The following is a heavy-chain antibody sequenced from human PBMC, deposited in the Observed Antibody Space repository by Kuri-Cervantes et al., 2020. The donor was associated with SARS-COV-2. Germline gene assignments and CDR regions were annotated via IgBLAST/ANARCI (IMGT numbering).Heavy chain of an antibody. CDR2: IYPGDSDT. CDR3: ARDRRVCSGGSCYYYYYGMDV. J-gene: IGHJ6*02. V-gene: IGHV5-51*01. D-gene: IGHD2-15*01. Sequence: GESLKISCKGSGYSFTSYWIGWVRQMPGKGLEWMGIIYPGDSDTRYSPSFQGQVTISADKSISTAYLQWSSLKASDTAMYYCARDRRVCSGGSCYYYYYGMDVWGQGTTVTVSS. CDR1: GYSFTSYW.